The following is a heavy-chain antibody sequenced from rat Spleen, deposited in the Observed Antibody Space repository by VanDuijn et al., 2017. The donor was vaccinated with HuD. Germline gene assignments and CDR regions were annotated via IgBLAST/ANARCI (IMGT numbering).Heavy chain of an antibody. V-gene: IGHV5-58*01. J-gene: IGHJ4*01. CDR3: TREGSRDGLYPGVMDA. Sequence: EVQVVETGGGLVQPGRSLKLSCVASGFTFSSSWMYWIRQAPGKGLEWVSSINTDGGGTYYPDSVKGRFTISRDNAENTVYLQMNSLRSEDTATYYCTREGSRDGLYPGVMDAWGQGASVTVSS. CDR1: GFTFSSSW. D-gene: IGHD1-2*01. CDR2: INTDGGGT.